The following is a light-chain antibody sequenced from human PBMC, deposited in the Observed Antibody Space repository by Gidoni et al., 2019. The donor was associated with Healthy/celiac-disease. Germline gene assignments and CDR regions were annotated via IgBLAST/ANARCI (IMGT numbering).Light chain of an antibody. Sequence: IQMTQSPSSLSASVGDRVTITCQASQDISTYLNWYQQKPGKAPKLLIYDASNLETGVPSRFSGSGSGTDFTFTISSLQPEDIATYYCQQYDNHPYTFGQGTKLEIK. CDR1: QDISTY. V-gene: IGKV1-33*01. CDR2: DAS. J-gene: IGKJ2*01. CDR3: QQYDNHPYT.